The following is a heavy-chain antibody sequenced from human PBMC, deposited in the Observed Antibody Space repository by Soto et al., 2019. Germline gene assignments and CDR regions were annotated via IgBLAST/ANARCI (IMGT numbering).Heavy chain of an antibody. CDR1: GGSISSYY. Sequence: SETLSLTCTVSGGSISSYYWSWIRQPPGKGLEWIGYIYYSGSTNYNPSLKSRVTISVDTSKNQFSLKLSSVTADDTALYYCAKGAWLDFWGRGTLVTVSS. J-gene: IGHJ4*02. CDR3: AKGAWLDF. D-gene: IGHD5-12*01. CDR2: IYYSGST. V-gene: IGHV4-59*12.